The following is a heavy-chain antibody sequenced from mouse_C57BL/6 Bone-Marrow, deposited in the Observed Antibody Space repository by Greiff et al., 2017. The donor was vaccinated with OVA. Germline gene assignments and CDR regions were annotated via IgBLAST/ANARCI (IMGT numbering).Heavy chain of an antibody. V-gene: IGHV5-17*01. CDR2: ISRGSSTI. D-gene: IGHD1-1*01. Sequence: EVQLVESGGGLVKPGGSLKLSCAASGFTFSDYGMHWVRQAPEKGLEWVAYISRGSSTIYYADTVKGRFTLARDNAKNTLCLQMTSLRSEDTAIYYCARNYVSGYFDVGGTGTTVTVSS. CDR3: ARNYVSGYFDV. J-gene: IGHJ1*03. CDR1: GFTFSDYG.